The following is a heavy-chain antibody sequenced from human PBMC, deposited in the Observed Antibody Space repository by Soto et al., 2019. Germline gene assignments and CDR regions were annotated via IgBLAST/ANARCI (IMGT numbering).Heavy chain of an antibody. CDR1: GFTFDDYA. D-gene: IGHD6-19*01. CDR3: ARGWQWLDY. CDR2: ISWNSGSI. J-gene: IGHJ4*02. V-gene: IGHV3-9*01. Sequence: EVQLVESGGGLVQPGRSLRLSCAASGFTFDDYAMHWVRQAPGKGLEWVSGISWNSGSIGYADSVKGRFTISRDNAKNSLYLQMNSLRVEDTAVYYCARGWQWLDYWGQGTLVTVSS.